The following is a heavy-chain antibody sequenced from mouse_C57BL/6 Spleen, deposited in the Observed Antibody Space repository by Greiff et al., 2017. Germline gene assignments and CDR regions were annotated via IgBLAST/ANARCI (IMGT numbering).Heavy chain of an antibody. CDR3: ASYDYAY. V-gene: IGHV1-42*01. J-gene: IGHJ3*01. CDR1: GYSFTGYY. CDR2: INPSTGGT. Sequence: VQLKQSGPELVKPGASVKISCKASGYSFTGYYMNWVKQSPEKSLEWIGEINPSTGGTTYNQKFKAKATLTVDKSSSTAYMQLKSLTSEDSAVYYCASYDYAYWGQGTLVTVSA. D-gene: IGHD2-4*01.